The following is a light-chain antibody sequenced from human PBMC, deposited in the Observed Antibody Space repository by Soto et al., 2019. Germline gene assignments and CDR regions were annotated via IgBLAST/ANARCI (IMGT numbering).Light chain of an antibody. V-gene: IGKV1-5*03. CDR3: QQYDSFRN. CDR1: QNIVDW. CDR2: RAS. Sequence: DMQTTQSPSTLSASVGDRVTITCRASQNIVDWLAWYQQKPGKAPKLLVYRASSLDSGVPSRFSGSGSGTEFTLTISSLQPDDFATYYCQQYDSFRNFGGGTKVQMK. J-gene: IGKJ4*01.